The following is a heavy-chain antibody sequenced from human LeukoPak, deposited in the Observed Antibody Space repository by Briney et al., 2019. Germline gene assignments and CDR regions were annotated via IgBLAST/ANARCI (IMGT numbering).Heavy chain of an antibody. J-gene: IGHJ5*02. CDR2: IRNDGRNK. CDR1: GFTFSKYG. Sequence: GGSLRLSCAASGFTFSKYGMYWVRQAPGKGLEWVAFIRNDGRNKYYTDSVKGRFTISRDNSKNTLYLQMNSLRAEDTAVYYCARGAHYGDYTPPAYNWFDPWGQGTLVTVSS. D-gene: IGHD4-17*01. V-gene: IGHV3-30*02. CDR3: ARGAHYGDYTPPAYNWFDP.